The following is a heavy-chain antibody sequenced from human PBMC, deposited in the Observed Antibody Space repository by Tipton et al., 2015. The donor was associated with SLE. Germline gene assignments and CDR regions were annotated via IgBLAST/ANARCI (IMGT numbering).Heavy chain of an antibody. CDR3: ARYGRVLRFLEWAHYYYYMDV. CDR2: IYYSGST. J-gene: IGHJ6*03. Sequence: TLSLTCTVPGGSFSRYYWSWIRQPPGKGLEWIGFIYYSGSTNHNPSLKSRVTKSVDTSKNTFSLKLSSVTAADTAVYYCARYGRVLRFLEWAHYYYYMDVWGKGTPVTVSS. V-gene: IGHV4-59*01. D-gene: IGHD3-3*01. CDR1: GGSFSRYY.